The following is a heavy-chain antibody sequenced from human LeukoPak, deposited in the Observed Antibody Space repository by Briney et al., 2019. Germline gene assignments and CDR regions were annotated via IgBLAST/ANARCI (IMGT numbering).Heavy chain of an antibody. Sequence: GESLKISCAASGFTFSSYWMHLVRQAPGKGLVWVSRINSDGSSTSYADSVKGRFTISRDNAKNTLYLQMNSLRAEDTAVYYCVRVAAFDIWGQGTMVTVPS. CDR3: VRVAAFDI. V-gene: IGHV3-74*01. CDR2: INSDGSST. CDR1: GFTFSSYW. J-gene: IGHJ3*02.